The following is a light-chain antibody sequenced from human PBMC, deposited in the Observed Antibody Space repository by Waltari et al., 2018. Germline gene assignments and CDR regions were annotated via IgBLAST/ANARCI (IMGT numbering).Light chain of an antibody. CDR2: DAS. CDR3: QQRSNWPPILT. J-gene: IGKJ4*01. CDR1: QSVSSY. Sequence: EIVLTQSPATLSLSPGESATLSCRASQSVSSYLAWYQQKPGQAPRLLIYDASNRATGIPARFSGSGSGTDFTLTISSLEPEDFAVYYCQQRSNWPPILTFGGGTKVEIK. V-gene: IGKV3-11*01.